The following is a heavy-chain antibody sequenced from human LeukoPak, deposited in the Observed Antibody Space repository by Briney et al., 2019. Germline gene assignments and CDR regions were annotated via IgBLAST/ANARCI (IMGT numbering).Heavy chain of an antibody. D-gene: IGHD2-15*01. J-gene: IGHJ4*02. CDR2: LYSAGAT. CDR3: ASGGTGARKFYSDPFHY. V-gene: IGHV3-53*01. Sequence: GGSLSLSCAASGFTVSSNYMSWVRHAPGKGLEWVSILYSAGATYYADSVRGRFTISRDSSKNTVCLQMNSLRAEDTAVYYCASGGTGARKFYSDPFHYWGQGTLVTVSS. CDR1: GFTVSSNY.